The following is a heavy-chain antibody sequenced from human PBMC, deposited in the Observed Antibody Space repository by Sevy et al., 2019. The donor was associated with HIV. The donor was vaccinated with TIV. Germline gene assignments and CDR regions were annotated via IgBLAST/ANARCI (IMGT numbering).Heavy chain of an antibody. CDR1: XXTFSSHT. V-gene: IGHV3-64*01. CDR3: ARVAFRELLPNGLDS. CDR2: ISPNGGRT. Sequence: GGSLRLSCAXSXXTFSSHTMLWVRQAPGKGLEYVSAISPNGGRTYSANSVKGRFTISRDNSNDMLYLKMDSLRTEDMAVYYCARVAFRELLPNGLDSWGQGTLVTVSS. J-gene: IGHJ4*02. D-gene: IGHD1-7*01.